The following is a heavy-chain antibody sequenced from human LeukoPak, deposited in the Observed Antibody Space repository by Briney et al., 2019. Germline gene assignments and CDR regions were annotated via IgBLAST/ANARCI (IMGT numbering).Heavy chain of an antibody. Sequence: GGSLRLSCSASGFTFSSYAMHWVRQAPGKGLEYVSAISSNGGSTYYADSVKGRFTNSRDNSKNTLYLQMSSLRAEDTAVYYCVKLTGDRKYYFDYWGQGTLVTVSS. CDR3: VKLTGDRKYYFDY. CDR2: ISSNGGST. D-gene: IGHD7-27*01. CDR1: GFTFSSYA. J-gene: IGHJ4*02. V-gene: IGHV3-64D*06.